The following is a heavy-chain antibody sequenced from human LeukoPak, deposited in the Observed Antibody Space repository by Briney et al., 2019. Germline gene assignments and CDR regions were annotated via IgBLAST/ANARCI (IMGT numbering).Heavy chain of an antibody. CDR2: MSSSGGST. J-gene: IGHJ6*02. CDR3: AKGGISGLYGMEV. CDR1: GFTFNSYT. D-gene: IGHD3-10*01. Sequence: PGGSLRLSCAASGFTFNSYTMSWVRQAPGKGLQWVSTMSSSGGSTYYADSVKGRFTISRDNSKNTLYLQMNSLRAEDTAVYYCAKGGISGLYGMEVWGQGTTVTVSS. V-gene: IGHV3-23*01.